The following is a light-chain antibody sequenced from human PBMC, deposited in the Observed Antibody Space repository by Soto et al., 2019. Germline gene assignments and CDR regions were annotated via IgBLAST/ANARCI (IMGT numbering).Light chain of an antibody. CDR1: SSDVGGYNY. Sequence: LTQPPSASGSPGQSVTISCTGTSSDVGGYNYVSWYQQHPGKAPKLMIYEVSKRPSGVPDRFSGSKSGNTASLTVSGLQAEDEADYYCSSYAGSNIGVFGTGTKLTVL. CDR3: SSYAGSNIGV. V-gene: IGLV2-8*01. J-gene: IGLJ1*01. CDR2: EVS.